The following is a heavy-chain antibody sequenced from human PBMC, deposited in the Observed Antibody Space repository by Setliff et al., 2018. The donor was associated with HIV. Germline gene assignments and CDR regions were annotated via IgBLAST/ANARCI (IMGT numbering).Heavy chain of an antibody. CDR3: ARVKILSPMYV. CDR1: GYTFTNYG. CDR2: ISADNGNR. J-gene: IGHJ6*04. V-gene: IGHV1-18*01. Sequence: ASVKVSCKASGYTFTNYGISWVRQAPGQGLEWMGWISADNGNRKNAQKFQGRVTMTTDTSTSTAYMELRSLRSDDTAVYYCARVKILSPMYVWGKGTTVTVSS. D-gene: IGHD2-15*01.